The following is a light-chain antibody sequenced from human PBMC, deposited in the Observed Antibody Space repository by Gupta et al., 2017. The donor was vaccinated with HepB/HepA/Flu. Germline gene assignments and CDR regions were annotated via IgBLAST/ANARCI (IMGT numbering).Light chain of an antibody. V-gene: IGKV3-15*01. CDR2: GAS. Sequence: ELVMTQSPATLSVSPGGRATLSCRASQSINSNLAWYQQKPGQPPRLLIYGASSRATGIPARFSGSGYGTEFTLTISSRQSEDVAIYYCQQYDNWPPLTFGGGTKVEIK. J-gene: IGKJ4*01. CDR1: QSINSN. CDR3: QQYDNWPPLT.